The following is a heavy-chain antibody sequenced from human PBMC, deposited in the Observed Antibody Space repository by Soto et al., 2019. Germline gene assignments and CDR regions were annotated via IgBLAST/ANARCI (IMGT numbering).Heavy chain of an antibody. CDR2: IYYTGST. V-gene: IGHV4-61*01. D-gene: IGHD3-22*01. Sequence: SETLSLTCTVSGCSVSSGSFYWSWIRQPPGKGLEWIGYIYYTGSTNYNPSLKSRVTISVDTSKNQFSLKLSSVTAADTAVYYCARFTTPDPYYFYYGMDVWGEGTTVTV. CDR1: GCSVSSGSFY. J-gene: IGHJ6*02. CDR3: ARFTTPDPYYFYYGMDV.